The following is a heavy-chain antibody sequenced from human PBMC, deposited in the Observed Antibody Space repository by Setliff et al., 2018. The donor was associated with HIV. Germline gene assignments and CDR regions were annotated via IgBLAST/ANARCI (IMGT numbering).Heavy chain of an antibody. CDR3: ARFRVERRLSNWFDP. V-gene: IGHV4-34*01. J-gene: IGHJ5*02. D-gene: IGHD1-1*01. Sequence: PSETLSLTCTVSGGSFSDYYWSWIRQPPGKGLEWIGEINHSGNTNYNPSLKSRVTISVDTSKNQFSLKLSSATAADTAVYYCARFRVERRLSNWFDPWGQGTLVTVSS. CDR2: INHSGNT. CDR1: GGSFSDYY.